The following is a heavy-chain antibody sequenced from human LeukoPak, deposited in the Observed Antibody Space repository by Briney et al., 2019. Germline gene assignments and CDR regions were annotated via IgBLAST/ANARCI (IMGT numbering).Heavy chain of an antibody. CDR2: INHSGST. Sequence: SETLSLTCAVYGGSFSGYYWSWIRQPPGKGLEWIGEINHSGSTNYNPSLKSRVTISVDTSKNQSSLKLSSVTAADTAVYYCAVGAAAGRGDYWGQGTLVTVSS. D-gene: IGHD6-13*01. CDR3: AVGAAAGRGDY. V-gene: IGHV4-34*01. J-gene: IGHJ4*02. CDR1: GGSFSGYY.